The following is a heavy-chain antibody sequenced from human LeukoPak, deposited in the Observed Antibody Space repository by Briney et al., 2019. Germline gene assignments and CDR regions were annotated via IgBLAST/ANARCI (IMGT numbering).Heavy chain of an antibody. CDR2: MNPNNGNT. Sequence: ASVKVSCKASVVTFTSYDINWVRQASGQGLEWMGWMNPNNGNTGYAQKFQGRVTMTRDTSISTAYMELRGLRSEDTAVYYCVRDAEGAAISVNYWFDPWGQGTLVTVSS. V-gene: IGHV1-8*01. CDR1: VVTFTSYD. J-gene: IGHJ5*02. D-gene: IGHD2-2*02. CDR3: VRDAEGAAISVNYWFDP.